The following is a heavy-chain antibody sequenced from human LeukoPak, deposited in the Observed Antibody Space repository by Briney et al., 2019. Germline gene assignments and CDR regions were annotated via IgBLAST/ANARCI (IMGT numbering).Heavy chain of an antibody. CDR2: INPSGGST. Sequence: ASVKVSCKASGYTLTSYYMHWVRQAPGQGLEWMGIINPSGGSTSYAQKFQGRVTMTRDTSTSTVYMELSSLRSEDTAVYYCARGWFDCSGGSCYSDGLNYWGQGTLVTVSS. CDR3: ARGWFDCSGGSCYSDGLNY. CDR1: GYTLTSYY. D-gene: IGHD2-15*01. J-gene: IGHJ4*02. V-gene: IGHV1-46*01.